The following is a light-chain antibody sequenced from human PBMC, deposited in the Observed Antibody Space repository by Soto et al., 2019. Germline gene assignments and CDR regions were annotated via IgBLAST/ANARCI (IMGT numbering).Light chain of an antibody. Sequence: QCALTQPPSASGSFGQSVTISCTGTSSDVGGYNYVSWYQQHPGKAPKLMIYEVSERPSGVPDRFSGSKSGNTASLTVSGLQADDEADYYCSSYSGTNYHYVLGTGTKLTVL. CDR1: SSDVGGYNY. V-gene: IGLV2-8*01. CDR3: SSYSGTNYHYV. J-gene: IGLJ1*01. CDR2: EVS.